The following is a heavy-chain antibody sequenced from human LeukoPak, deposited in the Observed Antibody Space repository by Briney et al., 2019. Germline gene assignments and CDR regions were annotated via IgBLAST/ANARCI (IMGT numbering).Heavy chain of an antibody. V-gene: IGHV4-4*07. CDR3: AREGGITIFGMVTRGPFDY. CDR1: GGSFSGYY. Sequence: SETLSLTCAVYGGSFSGYYWSWIRQPAGKGLEWIGRIYTSGSTNYNPSLKSRVTMSVDTSKNQFSLKLSSVTAADTAVYYCAREGGITIFGMVTRGPFDYWGQGTLVTVSS. D-gene: IGHD3-3*01. CDR2: IYTSGST. J-gene: IGHJ4*02.